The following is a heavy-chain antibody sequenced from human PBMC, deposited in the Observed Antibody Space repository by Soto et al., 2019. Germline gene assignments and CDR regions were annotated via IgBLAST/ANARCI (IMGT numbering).Heavy chain of an antibody. V-gene: IGHV3-23*01. J-gene: IGHJ4*02. CDR1: GFTFSSYA. D-gene: IGHD3-10*01. CDR2: ISGSGGST. Sequence: GGSLRLSRAASGFTFSSYAMSWVRQAPGKGLEWVSAISGSGGSTYYADSVKGRFTISRDNSKNTLYLQMNSLRAEDTAVYYCARGAYGSARGPFPLPLRFDYWGQGTLVTVSS. CDR3: ARGAYGSARGPFPLPLRFDY.